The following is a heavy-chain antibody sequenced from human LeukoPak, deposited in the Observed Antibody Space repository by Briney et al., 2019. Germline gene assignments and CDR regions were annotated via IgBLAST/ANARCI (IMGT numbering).Heavy chain of an antibody. CDR3: ARDREYQHNDY. CDR2: ISSSGSTI. D-gene: IGHD2-2*01. CDR1: GFTFSSYE. V-gene: IGHV3-48*03. Sequence: PGGSLRLSCAASGFTFSSYEMNWVRQAPGKGLEWVSYISSSGSTIYYADSVKGRFTISRDNAKNSLYLQMSSLRAEDTAVYYCARDREYQHNDYWGQGTLVTVSS. J-gene: IGHJ4*02.